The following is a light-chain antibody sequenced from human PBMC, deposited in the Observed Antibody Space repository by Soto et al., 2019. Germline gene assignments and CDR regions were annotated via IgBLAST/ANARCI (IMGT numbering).Light chain of an antibody. CDR3: QQSYSTPYT. Sequence: DIQMTQSPSSLSASVGDRVTIIYRASQRISSYLNWYHQKPGKAPKLLIYAATSLESGVPSRFSGSGSGTDFTLTISSLQPEDFATYYCQQSYSTPYTFGRGTKLEIK. CDR2: AAT. V-gene: IGKV1-39*01. J-gene: IGKJ2*01. CDR1: QRISSY.